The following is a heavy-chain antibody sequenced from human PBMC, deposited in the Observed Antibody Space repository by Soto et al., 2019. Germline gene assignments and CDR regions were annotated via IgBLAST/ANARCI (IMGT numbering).Heavy chain of an antibody. CDR3: ARSWGVHRDIDY. V-gene: IGHV1-69*06. Sequence: SVKVSCKAAGGTFSSYAISWVRQAPGQGLEWMGGIIPIFGTANYAQKFQGRVTITADKSTSTAYMDLSRLRSDDTAVYYCARSWGVHRDIDYWGQGTLVTVSS. CDR1: GGTFSSYA. D-gene: IGHD2-8*01. CDR2: IIPIFGTA. J-gene: IGHJ4*02.